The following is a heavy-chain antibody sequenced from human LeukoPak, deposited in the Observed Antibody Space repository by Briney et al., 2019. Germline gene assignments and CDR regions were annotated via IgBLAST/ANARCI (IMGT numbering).Heavy chain of an antibody. CDR3: ARSDYCGGDCYEIGYFDL. CDR2: IWYDGSNK. Sequence: GGSLRLSCAASGFTFSSYGMHWVRQAPGKGLEWVAVIWYDGSNKYYADSVKGRFTFSRDNSKNTLYLQMNSLRAEDTAVYYCARSDYCGGDCYEIGYFDLWGRGTLVTVSS. CDR1: GFTFSSYG. V-gene: IGHV3-33*01. J-gene: IGHJ2*01. D-gene: IGHD2-21*02.